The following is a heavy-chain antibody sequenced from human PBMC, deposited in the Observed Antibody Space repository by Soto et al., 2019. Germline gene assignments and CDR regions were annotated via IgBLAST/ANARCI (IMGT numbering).Heavy chain of an antibody. CDR2: ISYDGSNK. V-gene: IGHV3-30-3*01. Sequence: PGWSLRLSCAASGFTFSSYAMHWVRQAPGKGLEWVAVISYDGSNKYYADSVKGRFTISRDNSKNTLYLQMNSLRAEDTAVYYCAREGTYYYDISGYPPGPDYWGQGTLVTVSS. D-gene: IGHD3-22*01. CDR3: AREGTYYYDISGYPPGPDY. J-gene: IGHJ4*02. CDR1: GFTFSSYA.